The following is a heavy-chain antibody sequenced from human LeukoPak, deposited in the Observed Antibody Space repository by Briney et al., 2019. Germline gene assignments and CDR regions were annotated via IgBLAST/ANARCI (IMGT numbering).Heavy chain of an antibody. CDR3: VKSAGKDGYRDVFDI. CDR2: ITKSGDQT. CDR1: GFTFNNYN. Sequence: PGGSLRLSCAASGFTFNNYNMNWVRQAPGKGLEWVSTITKSGDQTHYADSVRGLFTISRDIFKNTLYLQMNSLRAEDTAVYHCVKSAGKDGYRDVFDIWGQGTVVTVSS. J-gene: IGHJ3*02. D-gene: IGHD5-24*01. V-gene: IGHV3-23*01.